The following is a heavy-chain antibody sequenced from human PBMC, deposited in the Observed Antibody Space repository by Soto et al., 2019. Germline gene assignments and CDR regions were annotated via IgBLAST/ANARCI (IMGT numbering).Heavy chain of an antibody. CDR1: GGTFSSYA. D-gene: IGHD3-3*01. V-gene: IGHV1-69*13. J-gene: IGHJ4*02. Sequence: ASVKVSCKASGGTFSSYAISWVRQAPGQGLEWMGGIIPIFDTANYAQKFQGRVTITADESTSTAYMELSSLRSDDTAVYYCARDQGPFLGTIFGVVIIQDFDYWGQGTLVTVSS. CDR3: ARDQGPFLGTIFGVVIIQDFDY. CDR2: IIPIFDTA.